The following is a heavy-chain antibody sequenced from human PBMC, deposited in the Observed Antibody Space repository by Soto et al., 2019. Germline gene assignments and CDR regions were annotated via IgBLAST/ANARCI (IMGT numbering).Heavy chain of an antibody. CDR2: ISNDGSNK. V-gene: IGHV3-30*03. Sequence: GGSLRLSCAASGFTFRSYGMHWVRQAPGKGLEWLAVISNDGSNKYYADSVKGRFTISRDKSKNTLYLHMNSLRTEDTAVYYCGRDLHTRRGNHYSSNGMDVCGQGPIVTVYS. D-gene: IGHD1-1*01. CDR3: GRDLHTRRGNHYSSNGMDV. J-gene: IGHJ6*02. CDR1: GFTFRSYG.